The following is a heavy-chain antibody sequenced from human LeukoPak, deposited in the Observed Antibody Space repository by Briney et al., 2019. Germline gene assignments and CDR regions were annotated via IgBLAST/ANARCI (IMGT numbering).Heavy chain of an antibody. Sequence: ASVKVSCKASGGTFSSYAISWVRQAPGQGLEWMGGIIPIFGTANYAQKFQGRVTITTDESTSTAYMELSSLRSDDTAVYYCTRTVLDCKNGVCYDYWGQGTLVTVSS. J-gene: IGHJ4*02. CDR3: TRTVLDCKNGVCYDY. CDR1: GGTFSSYA. V-gene: IGHV1-69*05. CDR2: IIPIFGTA. D-gene: IGHD2-8*01.